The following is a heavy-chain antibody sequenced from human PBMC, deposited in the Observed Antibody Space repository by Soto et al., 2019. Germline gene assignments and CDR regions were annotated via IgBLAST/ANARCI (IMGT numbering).Heavy chain of an antibody. CDR1: GGTFSSYA. J-gene: IGHJ6*02. Sequence: ASVKVSCKASGGTFSSYAISWVRQAPGQGLEWMGGIIPIFGTANYAQKFQGRVTITADKSTSTAYMELSGLRSEDTAVYYCARVGHTVTTISLDVWGQGTTVTVSS. CDR2: IIPIFGTA. CDR3: ARVGHTVTTISLDV. V-gene: IGHV1-69*06. D-gene: IGHD4-4*01.